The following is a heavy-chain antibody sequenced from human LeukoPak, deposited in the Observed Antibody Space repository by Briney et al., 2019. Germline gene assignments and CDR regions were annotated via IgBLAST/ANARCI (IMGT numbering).Heavy chain of an antibody. CDR1: GGSISSSSYY. V-gene: IGHV4-39*07. Sequence: SETLSLTCTVSGGSISSSSYYWGWIRQPPGKGLEWIGSIYYSGSTYYNPSLKSRVTISVDTSKNQFSLKLSSVTAADTAVYYCARVAVAGTVSDYWGQGTLVTVSS. D-gene: IGHD6-19*01. J-gene: IGHJ4*02. CDR2: IYYSGST. CDR3: ARVAVAGTVSDY.